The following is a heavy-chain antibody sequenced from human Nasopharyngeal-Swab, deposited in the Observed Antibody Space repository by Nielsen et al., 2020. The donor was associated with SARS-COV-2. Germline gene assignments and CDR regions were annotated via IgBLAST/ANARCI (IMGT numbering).Heavy chain of an antibody. J-gene: IGHJ4*02. Sequence: SETLSLTCAVYGGSFSGYYWSWIRQPPGKGLEWIGEINHSGSTNYNPSLKSRVTISVDTSKNQFSLKLSSVTAADTAVYYCARDNWDPERFDYWGQGTLVTVSS. CDR1: GGSFSGYY. CDR2: INHSGST. V-gene: IGHV4-34*01. D-gene: IGHD1-20*01. CDR3: ARDNWDPERFDY.